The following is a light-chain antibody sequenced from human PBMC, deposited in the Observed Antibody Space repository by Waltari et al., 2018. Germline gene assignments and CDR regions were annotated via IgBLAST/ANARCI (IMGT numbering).Light chain of an antibody. J-gene: IGKJ4*01. V-gene: IGKV1-33*01. CDR2: DAS. CDR1: QDIGNY. Sequence: DIQMTQSPPSLSASVGDRVTITCQASQDIGNYLNWYQQKPGKAPKLLIYDASRLDTGVPSRFSGSRSGTDFTFTISSLQPEDIATYYCQQHDDLLGAFGGGTKVEIK. CDR3: QQHDDLLGA.